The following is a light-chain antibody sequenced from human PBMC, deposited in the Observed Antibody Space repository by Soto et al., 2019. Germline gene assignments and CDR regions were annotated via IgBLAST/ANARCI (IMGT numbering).Light chain of an antibody. V-gene: IGLV2-23*02. Sequence: QSALTQPASVSGSPGQSITISCTGTSSDVGSYNFVSWYQQYPGKAPKVMIYEVYKQPSGVSNRFSGSKSGSAASLTISGLQVEDEADYYCCSYAGSSTYVFGTGTKLTVL. CDR3: CSYAGSSTYV. J-gene: IGLJ1*01. CDR2: EVY. CDR1: SSDVGSYNF.